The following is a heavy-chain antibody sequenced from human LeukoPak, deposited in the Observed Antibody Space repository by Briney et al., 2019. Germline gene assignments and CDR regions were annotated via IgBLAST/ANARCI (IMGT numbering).Heavy chain of an antibody. CDR3: ARHFLWEPDAFDI. J-gene: IGHJ3*02. Sequence: SETLSLTCTVSGGSIRSYCWSWIRQPPGKGLEWFGYIYYSGSTNYNPSLESRVTISVDTSKNQFSLKLSSVTAADTAVYYCARHFLWEPDAFDIWGQGTMVTVSS. CDR2: IYYSGST. CDR1: GGSIRSYC. D-gene: IGHD1-26*01. V-gene: IGHV4-59*08.